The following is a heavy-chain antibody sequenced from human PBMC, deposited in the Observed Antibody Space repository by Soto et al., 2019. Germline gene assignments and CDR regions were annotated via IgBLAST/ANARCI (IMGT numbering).Heavy chain of an antibody. J-gene: IGHJ6*02. V-gene: IGHV4-34*01. CDR3: ARPVTPSRYYGMDV. CDR2: INHSAST. D-gene: IGHD4-4*01. Sequence: QVQLQQWGAGLLEPSETLSLTCAVYGGSFSDYFWSWIRQPPGKGLEWIGEINHSASTNYNPSLKSRVTISVDTSKNQFSLKLSSVTAADTAVYYCARPVTPSRYYGMDVGGQGTTVTVSS. CDR1: GGSFSDYF.